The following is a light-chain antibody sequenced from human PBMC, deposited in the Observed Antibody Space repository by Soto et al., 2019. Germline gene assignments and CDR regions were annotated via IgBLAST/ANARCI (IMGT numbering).Light chain of an antibody. CDR2: AAS. CDR1: QGISNY. V-gene: IGKV1-27*01. CDR3: QKYNSSPPWT. Sequence: DIQMTQYPSSLSASVGDRVTITCRASQGISNYVAWYQQKPGKVPKLLIYAASTLQSGVPSRFSGSGSGTDFTLTISSLPPEDGATYYCQKYNSSPPWTFGQGPKVEIK. J-gene: IGKJ1*01.